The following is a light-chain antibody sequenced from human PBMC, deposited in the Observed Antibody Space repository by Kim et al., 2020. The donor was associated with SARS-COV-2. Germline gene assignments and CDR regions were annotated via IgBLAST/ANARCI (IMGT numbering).Light chain of an antibody. CDR3: QQYGSSYT. J-gene: IGKJ2*01. V-gene: IGKV3-20*01. CDR2: GAS. Sequence: SLSPGERATLSCRASQSVSSSSVAWYQQKPGQAPRLLIYGASSRATGIPDRFSGSGSGTDFTLTISRLEPEDFAVYYCQQYGSSYTFGQGTKLEI. CDR1: QSVSSSS.